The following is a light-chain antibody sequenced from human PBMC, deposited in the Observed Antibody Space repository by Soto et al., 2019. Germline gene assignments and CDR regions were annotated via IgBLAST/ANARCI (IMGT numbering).Light chain of an antibody. CDR3: QQRSKWPPP. J-gene: IGKJ5*01. CDR2: DAS. V-gene: IGKV3-11*01. CDR1: QSVSSY. Sequence: EIVLTQSPGTLSLSPRESATLSCRASQSVSSYLAWYQQKPGQAPRLLIYDASNRATGIPARFSGSGSGTDLTLTISSLEPEDFAVYYCQQRSKWPPPFGQGRRLEIK.